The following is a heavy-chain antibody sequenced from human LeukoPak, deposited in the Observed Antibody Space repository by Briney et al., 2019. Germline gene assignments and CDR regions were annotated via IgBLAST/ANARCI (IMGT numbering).Heavy chain of an antibody. J-gene: IGHJ4*02. CDR1: GFTFSSYS. V-gene: IGHV3-21*01. CDR2: ISSSSSYI. Sequence: PGGSLRLSCAASGFTFSSYSMNWVRQAPGKGLEWVSSISSSSSYIYYADSVKGRFTISRDNAKNSLYLQMNSLRAEDTAVYYCARVGGLDTALVTGVFDFWGQGTLVTVSS. D-gene: IGHD5-18*01. CDR3: ARVGGLDTALVTGVFDF.